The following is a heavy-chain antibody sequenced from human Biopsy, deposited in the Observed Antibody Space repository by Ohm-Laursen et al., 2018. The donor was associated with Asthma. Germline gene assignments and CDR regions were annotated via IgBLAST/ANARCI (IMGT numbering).Heavy chain of an antibody. D-gene: IGHD3-9*01. Sequence: SSVKVSCKASGYTFIHFAIHWVRQAPGQRLEWMGWINAGNGNTKYSEKFQGRVTITRDTSASTAYMDLSSLRSEDTAVYYCARTYYDFLTGQVNDALAMWGQGTVVTVSS. CDR1: GYTFIHFA. CDR2: INAGNGNT. CDR3: ARTYYDFLTGQVNDALAM. V-gene: IGHV1-3*01. J-gene: IGHJ3*02.